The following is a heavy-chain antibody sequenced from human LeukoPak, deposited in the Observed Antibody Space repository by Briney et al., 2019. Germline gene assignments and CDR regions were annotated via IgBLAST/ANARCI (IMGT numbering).Heavy chain of an antibody. CDR3: ARALTSGDSSGYYYDY. J-gene: IGHJ4*02. CDR2: INHSGST. CDR1: GGSFSGYY. V-gene: IGHV4-34*01. D-gene: IGHD3-22*01. Sequence: KPSETLSLTCAVYGGSFSGYYWSWIRQPPGKGLEWIGEINHSGSTNYNPSLKSRVTISVDRSKNQFSLKLSSVTAADTAVYYCARALTSGDSSGYYYDYWGQGTLVTVSS.